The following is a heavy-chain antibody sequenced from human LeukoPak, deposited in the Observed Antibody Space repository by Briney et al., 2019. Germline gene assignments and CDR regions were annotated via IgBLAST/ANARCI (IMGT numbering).Heavy chain of an antibody. Sequence: ASVKVSCKASDYTFTSYGISWVRQAPGQGLEWMGWISAYNGNTNYAQKLQGRVTMTTDTSTSTAYMELRSLRSDDTAVYYCARDRRVRPPHPPFDYWGQGTLVTVSS. D-gene: IGHD4/OR15-4a*01. CDR3: ARDRRVRPPHPPFDY. V-gene: IGHV1-18*01. CDR1: DYTFTSYG. J-gene: IGHJ4*02. CDR2: ISAYNGNT.